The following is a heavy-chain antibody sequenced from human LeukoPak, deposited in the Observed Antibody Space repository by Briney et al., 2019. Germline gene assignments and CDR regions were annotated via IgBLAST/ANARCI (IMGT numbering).Heavy chain of an antibody. CDR2: IKQDGSEE. CDR1: GFMFSNSW. CDR3: ARDRGSSLLKY. Sequence: GGSLRLSCAASGFMFSNSWMTWVRQAPGKGLEWLANIKQDGSEEYYVDSIKGRFTISRDNARNSLYLQMNSLRAEDTAVYYCARDRGSSLLKYWGQGTLVTVSS. D-gene: IGHD6-13*01. J-gene: IGHJ4*02. V-gene: IGHV3-7*01.